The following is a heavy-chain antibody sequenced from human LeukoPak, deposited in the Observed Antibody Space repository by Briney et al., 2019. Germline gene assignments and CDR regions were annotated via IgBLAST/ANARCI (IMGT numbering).Heavy chain of an antibody. CDR2: IYYSGST. V-gene: IGHV4-61*01. CDR3: ARALKPFYYDFWSGAFDI. CDR1: DYSISSGYY. D-gene: IGHD3-3*01. Sequence: SETLSLTCAVSDYSISSGYYWGWIRQPPGKGLEWIGYIYYSGSTNYNPSLKSRVTISVDTSKNQFSLKLSSVTAADTAVYYCARALKPFYYDFWSGAFDIWGQGTMVTVSS. J-gene: IGHJ3*02.